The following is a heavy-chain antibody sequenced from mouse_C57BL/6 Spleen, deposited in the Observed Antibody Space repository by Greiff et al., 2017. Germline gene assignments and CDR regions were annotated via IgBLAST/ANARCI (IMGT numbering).Heavy chain of an antibody. CDR2: IYPGDGDT. D-gene: IGHD2-4*01. CDR3: ARAGVYDSFPWFAY. Sequence: VQLKESGAELVKPGASVKISCKASGYAFSSYWRNWVKQRPGKGLEWIGQIYPGDGDTNYNGKFKGKATLTADKSSSTAYMQLSSLTSEDSAVYFCARAGVYDSFPWFAYWCQGTLVTVSA. J-gene: IGHJ3*01. CDR1: GYAFSSYW. V-gene: IGHV1-80*01.